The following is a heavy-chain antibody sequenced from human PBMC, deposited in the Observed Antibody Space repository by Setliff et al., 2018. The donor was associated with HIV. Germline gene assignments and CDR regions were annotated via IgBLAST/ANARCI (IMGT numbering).Heavy chain of an antibody. CDR1: GRALTGYF. Sequence: SETLSLTCAVYGRALTGYFWTWIRHFPGKGLEWIGEINHSGSVNYNPSLKSRVNISVDMSKNQVSLKVTSVNVADTATYFCAAKPMIRGKPFDSWGQGTLVNVSS. V-gene: IGHV4-34*01. D-gene: IGHD3-10*01. CDR2: INHSGSV. CDR3: AAKPMIRGKPFDS. J-gene: IGHJ5*01.